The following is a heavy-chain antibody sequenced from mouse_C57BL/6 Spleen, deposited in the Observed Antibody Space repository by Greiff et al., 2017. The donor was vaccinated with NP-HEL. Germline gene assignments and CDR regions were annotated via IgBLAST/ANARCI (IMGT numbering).Heavy chain of an antibody. CDR3: ARIQDSSGPAWFAY. V-gene: IGHV1-66*01. D-gene: IGHD3-2*02. CDR1: GYSFTSYY. Sequence: QVQLQQSGPELVKPGASVKISCKASGYSFTSYYIHWVKQRPGQGLEWIGWIYPGSGNTKYNEKFKGKATLTADTSSSTAYMQLSSLTSEDSAVYYCARIQDSSGPAWFAYWGQGTLVTVSA. CDR2: IYPGSGNT. J-gene: IGHJ3*01.